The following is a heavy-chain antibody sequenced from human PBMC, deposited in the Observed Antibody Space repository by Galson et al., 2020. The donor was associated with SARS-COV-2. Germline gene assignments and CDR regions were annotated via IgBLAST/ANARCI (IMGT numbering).Heavy chain of an antibody. CDR3: ARDFTEKYYYDSSGYPDAFDI. D-gene: IGHD3-22*01. J-gene: IGHJ3*02. CDR1: GGSISSYY. V-gene: IGHV4-59*01. Sequence: SQTLSLTCTVSGGSISSYYWSWIRQPPGKGLEWIGYIYYSGSTNYNPSLKSRVTISVDTSKNQFSLKLSSVTAADTAVYYCARDFTEKYYYDSSGYPDAFDIWGQGTMVTVSS. CDR2: IYYSGST.